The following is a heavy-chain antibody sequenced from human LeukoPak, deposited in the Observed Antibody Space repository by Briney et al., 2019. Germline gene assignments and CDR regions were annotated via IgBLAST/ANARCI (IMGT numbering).Heavy chain of an antibody. V-gene: IGHV3-23*01. CDR1: GFTFSSYA. CDR2: ISNSGGST. D-gene: IGHD6-19*01. J-gene: IGHJ4*02. Sequence: GGSLRLSCAVSGFTFSSYAINWVRQAPRKGLEWVSGISNSGGSTYYADSVKGRFTISRDNSKNTLYLRMNGLRAEDTAVYYCAKSRTPVAGTPIAYWGQGTLVTVSS. CDR3: AKSRTPVAGTPIAY.